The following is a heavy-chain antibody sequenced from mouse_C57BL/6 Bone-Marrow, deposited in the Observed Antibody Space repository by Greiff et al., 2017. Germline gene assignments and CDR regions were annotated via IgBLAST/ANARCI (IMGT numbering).Heavy chain of an antibody. J-gene: IGHJ4*01. CDR1: GFTFSDYG. CDR2: ISSGSSTI. V-gene: IGHV5-17*01. Sequence: EVMLVESGGGLVKPGGSLKLSCAASGFTFSDYGMHWVRQAPEKGLEWVAYISSGSSTIYYADTVKGRFTISRDNAKNTLFLQMTSLRSEETAMYYGARRGLLRYSYAMDYWGQGTSVTVSS. CDR3: ARRGLLRYSYAMDY. D-gene: IGHD1-1*01.